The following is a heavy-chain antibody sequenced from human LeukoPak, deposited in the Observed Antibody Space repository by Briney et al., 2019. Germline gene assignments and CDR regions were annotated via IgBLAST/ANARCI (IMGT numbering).Heavy chain of an antibody. CDR1: GFTFSSYG. V-gene: IGHV3-33*06. D-gene: IGHD3-10*01. J-gene: IGHJ4*02. Sequence: GGSLRLSCAASGFTFSSYGMHWVRQAPGKGLEWVAVIWYDGSNKYYADSVKGRFTISRDNSKNTLYLQMNSLRAEDTAVYYCAKEEYYYGSGSYYNFDYWGQGTLVTVSS. CDR3: AKEEYYYGSGSYYNFDY. CDR2: IWYDGSNK.